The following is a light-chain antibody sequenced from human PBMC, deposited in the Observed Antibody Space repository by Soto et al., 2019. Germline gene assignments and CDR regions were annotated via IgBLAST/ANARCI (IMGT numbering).Light chain of an antibody. CDR3: SSYAGSNNVL. J-gene: IGLJ2*01. CDR1: SSDVGGYNY. CDR2: EVT. V-gene: IGLV2-8*01. Sequence: QSALTQPPSASGSPGQSVTISCTGTSSDVGGYNYVSWYQQHPGKAPKLMIYEVTKRPSGVPDRFSGSKSGNTASLTVSGLQAEDEDDYYCSSYAGSNNVLFGGGTQLTVL.